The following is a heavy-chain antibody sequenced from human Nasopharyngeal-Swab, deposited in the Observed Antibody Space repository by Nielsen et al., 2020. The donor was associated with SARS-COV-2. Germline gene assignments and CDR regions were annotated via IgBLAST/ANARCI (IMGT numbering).Heavy chain of an antibody. V-gene: IGHV3-9*01. Sequence: SLKISCAASGFTFDDYAMHWVRQAPGKGLKWVSGISWNSGRIAYADSVKGRFTISRDNAKNSLYLQMNSLRAEDTAFYYCAKDTSWGSVTTLAAFDIWGQGTVVTVSS. CDR3: AKDTSWGSVTTLAAFDI. CDR2: ISWNSGRI. D-gene: IGHD4-17*01. J-gene: IGHJ3*02. CDR1: GFTFDDYA.